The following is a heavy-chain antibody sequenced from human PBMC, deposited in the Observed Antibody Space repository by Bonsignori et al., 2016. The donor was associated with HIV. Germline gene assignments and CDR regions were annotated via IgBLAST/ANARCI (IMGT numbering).Heavy chain of an antibody. CDR3: ARDLSSYYWAQLSSRGDPFDI. CDR2: INPSGPST. D-gene: IGHD1-26*01. J-gene: IGHJ3*02. V-gene: IGHV1-46*01. Sequence: WVRQAPGQGLEWMGIINPSGPSTRYAQKFQGRVTMTRDMSTRTVYMELSGLTSEDTAVYYCARDLSSYYWAQLSSRGDPFDIWGQGTMVTVSS.